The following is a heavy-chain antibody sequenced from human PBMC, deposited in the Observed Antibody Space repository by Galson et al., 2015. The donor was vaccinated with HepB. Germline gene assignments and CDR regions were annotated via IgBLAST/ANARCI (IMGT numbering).Heavy chain of an antibody. Sequence: SVKVSCKASGYTFTGYYMHWVRQAPGHGLEWMGRINPNSGGTNYAQKFPGRVTMTRDTSISTAYMELSRLRSDDTAVYYCAREVFRSIAAARRWFDPWGQGTLVTVSS. J-gene: IGHJ5*02. D-gene: IGHD6-13*01. CDR1: GYTFTGYY. V-gene: IGHV1-2*06. CDR2: INPNSGGT. CDR3: AREVFRSIAAARRWFDP.